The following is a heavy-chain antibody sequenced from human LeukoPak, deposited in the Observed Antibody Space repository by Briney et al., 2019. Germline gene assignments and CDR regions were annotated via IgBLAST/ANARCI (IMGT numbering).Heavy chain of an antibody. D-gene: IGHD1-26*01. CDR3: ARELVGATIVYAFDI. Sequence: ASVKVSCKASGGTFSSYAISWVRQAPGQGLEWMGGIIPIFGTANYAQKFQGRVTITADESTSTAYMELSSLRSEDTAVYYCARELVGATIVYAFDIWGQGTMVTVSS. V-gene: IGHV1-69*13. CDR1: GGTFSSYA. CDR2: IIPIFGTA. J-gene: IGHJ3*02.